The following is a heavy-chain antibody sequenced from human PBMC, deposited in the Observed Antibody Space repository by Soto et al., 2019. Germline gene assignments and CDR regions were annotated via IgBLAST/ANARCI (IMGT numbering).Heavy chain of an antibody. Sequence: PSETLSLTCTVSGGSISSYYWSWIRQPAGKGLEWIGRIYTSGSTNYNPSLKSRVTMSVDTSKNQFSLKLSSVTAADTAVYYCARXGRKYDDSSGYYHFFDYWGQGTLVTVSS. CDR3: ARXGRKYDDSSGYYHFFDY. CDR1: GGSISSYY. CDR2: IYTSGST. D-gene: IGHD3-22*01. J-gene: IGHJ4*02. V-gene: IGHV4-4*07.